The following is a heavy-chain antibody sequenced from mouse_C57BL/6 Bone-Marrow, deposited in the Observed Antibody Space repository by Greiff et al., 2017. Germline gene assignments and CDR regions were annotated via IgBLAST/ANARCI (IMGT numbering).Heavy chain of an antibody. CDR2: IWTGGGT. CDR1: GFSLTSYA. V-gene: IGHV2-9-1*01. Sequence: VKLVESGPGLVAPSQSLSITCTVSGFSLTSYAISWVRQPPGKGLEWLGVIWTGGGTNYNSALNSRLSISKDNSKSQVFLKMNSLQTDDTARYYCARDYYGSSYVWYFDVWGTGTAVTVSS. D-gene: IGHD1-1*01. CDR3: ARDYYGSSYVWYFDV. J-gene: IGHJ1*03.